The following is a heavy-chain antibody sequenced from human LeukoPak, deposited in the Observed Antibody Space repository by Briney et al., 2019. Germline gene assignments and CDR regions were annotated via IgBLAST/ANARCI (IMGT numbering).Heavy chain of an antibody. CDR1: GDSIFSTTYY. D-gene: IGHD1-1*01. V-gene: IGHV4-61*02. J-gene: IGHJ4*02. CDR3: ARGTTGTRGQRAPFDY. Sequence: SETLSLTCTVSGDSIFSTTYYWSWIRQPAGKGLEWIGRIYTSGSTNYNPSLKSRVTMSVDTSKNQFSLKLSSVTAADTAVYYCARGTTGTRGQRAPFDYWGQGTLVTVSS. CDR2: IYTSGST.